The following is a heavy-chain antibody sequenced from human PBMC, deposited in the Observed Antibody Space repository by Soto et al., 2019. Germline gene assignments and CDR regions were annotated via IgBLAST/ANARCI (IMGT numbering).Heavy chain of an antibody. V-gene: IGHV4-59*01. CDR1: GGSISSYY. D-gene: IGHD3-10*01. CDR2: IYYSGST. CDR3: ARAGVTMVRGVLDY. Sequence: PSETLSLTCTVSGGSISSYYWSWIRQPPGKGLERIGYIYYSGSTNYNPSLKSRVTISVDTSKNQFSLKLSSVTAADTAVYYCARAGVTMVRGVLDYWGQGTLVTVSS. J-gene: IGHJ4*02.